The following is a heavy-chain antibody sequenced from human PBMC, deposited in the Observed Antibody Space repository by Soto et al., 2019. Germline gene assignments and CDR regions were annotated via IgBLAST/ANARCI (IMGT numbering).Heavy chain of an antibody. CDR1: GFTFSTYA. CDR2: LYGSGRGI. J-gene: IGHJ4*02. CDR3: AKDRQPDGLWPFDH. V-gene: IGHV3-23*01. D-gene: IGHD2-8*01. Sequence: EVQLLEFGGGLVQPGGSLRLSCAASGFTFSTYAMSWVRQAPGKGLEWVSGLYGSGRGISYADSVKGRFTISRDNSNDNLYLEMRSLRVEDTAVYYCAKDRQPDGLWPFDHWGQGTLVIVSS.